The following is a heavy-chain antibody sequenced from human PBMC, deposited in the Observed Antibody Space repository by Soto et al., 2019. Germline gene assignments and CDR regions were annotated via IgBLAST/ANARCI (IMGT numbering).Heavy chain of an antibody. CDR2: INHSGST. CDR3: ARETETRSPFDY. Sequence: SETLSLTCAVYGGSFSGYYWSWIRQPPGKGLEWIGEINHSGSTNYNPSLKSRVTISVDTSKNQFSLKLSSVTAADTAVYYCARETETRSPFDYWGQGTLVTVSS. CDR1: GGSFSGYY. V-gene: IGHV4-34*01. J-gene: IGHJ4*02. D-gene: IGHD1-1*01.